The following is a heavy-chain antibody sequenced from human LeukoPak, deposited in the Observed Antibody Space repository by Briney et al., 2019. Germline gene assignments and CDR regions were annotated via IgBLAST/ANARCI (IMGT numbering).Heavy chain of an antibody. D-gene: IGHD3-9*01. J-gene: IGHJ4*02. V-gene: IGHV1-69*06. CDR2: IIPIFGTA. Sequence: SVKVSCKASGGTFSSYAISWVRQAPGQGLEWMGGIIPIFGTANYAQKFQGRVTITADKSTSTDYMELSSLRSEDTAVYYCARVDILTGYYHFDYWGQGTLVTVSS. CDR1: GGTFSSYA. CDR3: ARVDILTGYYHFDY.